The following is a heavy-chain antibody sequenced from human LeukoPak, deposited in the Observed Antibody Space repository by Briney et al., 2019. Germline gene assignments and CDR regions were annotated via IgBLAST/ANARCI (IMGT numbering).Heavy chain of an antibody. CDR1: GYTFTSYG. CDR2: ISAYNGNT. V-gene: IGHV1-18*01. J-gene: IGHJ3*02. D-gene: IGHD5-12*01. Sequence: ASVKVSCKASGYTFTSYGISWVRQAPGQGLEWMGWISAYNGNTNYAQKLQGRVTMTTDTSTSTAYMELRSLRSDDTAVYYCAREGAYVADIVATIRGGDAFDIWGQGTMVTVSS. CDR3: AREGAYVADIVATIRGGDAFDI.